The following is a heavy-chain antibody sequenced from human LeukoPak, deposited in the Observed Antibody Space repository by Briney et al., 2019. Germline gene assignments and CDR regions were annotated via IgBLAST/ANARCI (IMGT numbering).Heavy chain of an antibody. V-gene: IGHV1-69*04. CDR1: GGTFSSYA. CDR2: IIPILGIA. Sequence: PVASVKVSCKASGGTFSSYAISWVRQAPGQGLEWMGRIIPILGIANYAQKFQGRVTITADKSTSTAYMELSSLRSEDTAVYYCARERFLEWLSTKWFDPWGQGTLVTVSS. D-gene: IGHD3-3*01. CDR3: ARERFLEWLSTKWFDP. J-gene: IGHJ5*02.